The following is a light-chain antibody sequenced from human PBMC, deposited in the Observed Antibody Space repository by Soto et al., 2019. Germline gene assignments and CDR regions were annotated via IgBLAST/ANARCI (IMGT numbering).Light chain of an antibody. Sequence: DIVMTQAPLSLSVTPGQPASISCKSSQSLLHSDGKTYLSWYLQKPGQPPQLLMYEVSIRFSGVPDRFRGSGSGTDFTLCISRMEAADVGIYYCMQATQPRLTFGGGTKVDIK. CDR1: QSLLHSDGKTY. CDR3: MQATQPRLT. CDR2: EVS. J-gene: IGKJ4*01. V-gene: IGKV2-29*03.